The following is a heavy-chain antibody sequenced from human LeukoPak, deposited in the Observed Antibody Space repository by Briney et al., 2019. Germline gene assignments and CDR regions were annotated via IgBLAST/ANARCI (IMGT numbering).Heavy chain of an antibody. D-gene: IGHD4-17*01. V-gene: IGHV3-30*18. J-gene: IGHJ4*02. Sequence: GRSLRLSCAASKFTFNTYAMHWVRQAPGKGLEWVAVISYDGSNKYYADSVKGRFTISRDNSKNTLYLQMNSLRAEDTAVYYCAKLGDYGDYDLGGYYFDYWGQGTLVTVSS. CDR3: AKLGDYGDYDLGGYYFDY. CDR2: ISYDGSNK. CDR1: KFTFNTYA.